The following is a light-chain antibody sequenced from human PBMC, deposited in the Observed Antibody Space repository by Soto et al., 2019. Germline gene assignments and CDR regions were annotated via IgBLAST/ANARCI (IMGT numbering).Light chain of an antibody. V-gene: IGLV2-14*01. J-gene: IGLJ3*02. Sequence: QSVLTQPASVSGSPGQSIIIFCTGTSSDVGGYNYVSWYQQHPGKAPKLMIYEVINRPSGVSNRFSGSKSGNTASLTISGLQAEDEADYYCSSYTTNTTVVFGGGTKLTVL. CDR3: SSYTTNTTVV. CDR1: SSDVGGYNY. CDR2: EVI.